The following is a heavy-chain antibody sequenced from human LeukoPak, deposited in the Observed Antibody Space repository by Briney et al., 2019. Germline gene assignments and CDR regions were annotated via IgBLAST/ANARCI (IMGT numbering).Heavy chain of an antibody. CDR1: GGSISSYY. CDR2: IYTSGST. J-gene: IGHJ4*02. Sequence: SETLSLTCTVSGGSISSYYWSWIRQPAGKGLEWIGRIYTSGSTNYNPSLKSRVTISVDKSKNQFSLKLSSVTAADTAVYYCAGVKGRYCTKGVCPFDYWGQGTLVTVSS. D-gene: IGHD2-8*01. CDR3: AGVKGRYCTKGVCPFDY. V-gene: IGHV4-4*07.